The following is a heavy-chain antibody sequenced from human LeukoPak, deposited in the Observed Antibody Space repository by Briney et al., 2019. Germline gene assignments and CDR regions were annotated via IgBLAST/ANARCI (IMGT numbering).Heavy chain of an antibody. CDR3: APYYDFWSGYSDYPNWFDP. D-gene: IGHD3-3*01. CDR2: FDPEDGET. Sequence: GASVKVSCKVSGYTLTELSMHWVRQAPGKGLVWTGGFDPEDGETIYAQKFQGRVTMTEDTSTDTAYMELSSLRSEDTAVYYCAPYYDFWSGYSDYPNWFDPWGQGTLVTVSS. J-gene: IGHJ5*02. CDR1: GYTLTELS. V-gene: IGHV1-24*01.